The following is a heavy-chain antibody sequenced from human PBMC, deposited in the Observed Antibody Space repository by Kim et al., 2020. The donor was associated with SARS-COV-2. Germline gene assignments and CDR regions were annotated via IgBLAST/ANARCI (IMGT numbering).Heavy chain of an antibody. Sequence: GGSLRLSCAASGFSFGNYAMSWVRQAPGKGLEWVSSISGRGDRTFNADSVKGRFSISRDNSRNTLFLQLNSRRADDTAAYYCARLRAKQAMDWLDPWGQG. V-gene: IGHV3-23*01. CDR2: ISGRGDRT. CDR1: GFSFGNYA. J-gene: IGHJ5*02. CDR3: ARLRAKQAMDWLDP. D-gene: IGHD5-18*01.